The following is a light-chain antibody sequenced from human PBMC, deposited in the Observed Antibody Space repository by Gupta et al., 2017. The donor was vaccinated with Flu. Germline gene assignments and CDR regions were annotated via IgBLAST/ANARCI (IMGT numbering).Light chain of an antibody. CDR3: QQSYSRG. J-gene: IGKJ2*03. CDR2: AAS. Sequence: DIQMTQSPSSLSASVGDRVTITCRASQSISSYLNWYKQKPGKAPKLLIYAASSLQSGVPSRFSGSGSWTDFTLTISSLQPEDFATYYCQQSYSRGFGQGTKLEIK. CDR1: QSISSY. V-gene: IGKV1-39*01.